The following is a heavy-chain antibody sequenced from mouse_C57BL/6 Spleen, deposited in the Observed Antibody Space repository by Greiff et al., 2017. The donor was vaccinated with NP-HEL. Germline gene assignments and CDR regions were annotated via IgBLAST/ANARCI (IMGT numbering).Heavy chain of an antibody. CDR3: ARITTVPAWFAY. V-gene: IGHV5-17*01. Sequence: EVKLMESGGGLVKPGGSLKLSCAASGFTFSDYGMHWVRQAPEKGLEWVAYISSGSSTIYYADTVKGRFTISRDNAKNTLFLQMTSLRSEDTAMYYCARITTVPAWFAYWGQGTLVTVSA. D-gene: IGHD1-1*01. J-gene: IGHJ3*01. CDR1: GFTFSDYG. CDR2: ISSGSSTI.